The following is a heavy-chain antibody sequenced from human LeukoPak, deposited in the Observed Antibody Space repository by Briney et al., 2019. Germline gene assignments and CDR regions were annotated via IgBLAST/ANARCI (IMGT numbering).Heavy chain of an antibody. CDR3: ARRRGSYYYGSGIDY. Sequence: SETLSLTCAVYGGSFSGYYWSWIRQPPGKGLEWIGEINHSESTNYNPSLKSRVTISVDTSKNQFSLKLSSVTAADTAVYYCARRRGSYYYGSGIDYWGQGTLVTVSS. CDR1: GGSFSGYY. V-gene: IGHV4-34*01. D-gene: IGHD3-10*01. CDR2: INHSEST. J-gene: IGHJ4*02.